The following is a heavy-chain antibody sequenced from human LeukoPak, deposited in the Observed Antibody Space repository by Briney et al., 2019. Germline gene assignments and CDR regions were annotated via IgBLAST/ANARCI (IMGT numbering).Heavy chain of an antibody. CDR2: IYYSGST. V-gene: IGHV4-59*01. CDR3: ARVDSSNWYEYGSYFDY. D-gene: IGHD6-13*01. CDR1: GGSLSDYY. Sequence: PSETLSLTCAVSGGSLSDYYVTWIRQPPGKGLEWIGDIYYSGSTNYNPSLKSRVTISVDTSKNQFSLKLSSVTAADTAVYYCARVDSSNWYEYGSYFDYWGQGTLVTVSS. J-gene: IGHJ4*02.